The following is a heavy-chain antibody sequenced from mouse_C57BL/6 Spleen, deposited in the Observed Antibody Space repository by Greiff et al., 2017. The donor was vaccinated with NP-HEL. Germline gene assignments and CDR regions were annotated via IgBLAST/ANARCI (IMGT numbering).Heavy chain of an antibody. D-gene: IGHD1-1*01. CDR1: GYTFTSYW. CDR3: ARKLRGFDY. V-gene: IGHV1-61*01. Sequence: QVQQQQPGAELVRPGSSVKLSCKASGYTFTSYWMDWVKQRPGQGLEWIGNIYPSDSETHYNQKFKDKATLTVDKSSSTAYMQLSSLTSEDSAVYYCARKLRGFDYWGQGTTLTVSS. CDR2: IYPSDSET. J-gene: IGHJ2*01.